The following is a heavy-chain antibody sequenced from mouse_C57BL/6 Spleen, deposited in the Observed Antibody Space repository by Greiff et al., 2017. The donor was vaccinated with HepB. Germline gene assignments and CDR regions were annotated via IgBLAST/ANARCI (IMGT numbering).Heavy chain of an antibody. CDR2: INPNNGGT. CDR3: ARLGKGY. Sequence: EVKLQESGPELVKPGASVKIPCKASGYTFTDYNMDWVKQSHGKSLEWIGDINPNNGGTIYNQKFKGKATLTVDKSSSTAYMELRSLTSEDTAVYYCARLGKGYWGQGTTLTVSS. V-gene: IGHV1-18*01. D-gene: IGHD4-1*01. J-gene: IGHJ2*01. CDR1: GYTFTDYN.